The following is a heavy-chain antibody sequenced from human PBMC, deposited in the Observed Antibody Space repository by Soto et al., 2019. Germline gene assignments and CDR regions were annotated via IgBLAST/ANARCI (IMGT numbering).Heavy chain of an antibody. CDR3: ARDTGPSSGYYQYWFDP. CDR1: GGTFSSYA. Sequence: QVQLVQSGAEVKKPGSSVKVSCKASGGTFSSYAITWVRQAPGQGLEWMGGIIPIFGTANYAQKFQARVPMTEDESTSTDYIELSSLRSEDTAWYYCARDTGPSSGYYQYWFDPWGQGTLFNVSS. V-gene: IGHV1-69*12. CDR2: IIPIFGTA. D-gene: IGHD3-22*01. J-gene: IGHJ5*02.